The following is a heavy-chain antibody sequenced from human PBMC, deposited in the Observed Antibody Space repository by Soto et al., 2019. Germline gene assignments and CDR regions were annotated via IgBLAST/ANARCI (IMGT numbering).Heavy chain of an antibody. V-gene: IGHV3-30*09. CDR2: ISYGGDNK. D-gene: IGHD6-13*01. J-gene: IGHJ4*02. CDR3: AKARHSTSWYGLEADF. Sequence: PWGSLRLSCAASGFIFSDYAIHFFRHAPLKWLEWVAVISYGGDNKYYADSVRGRFAISRDNLKNTLDLQMNSLNPEDTAVYHCAKARHSTSWYGLEADFWGQGTLVTVSS. CDR1: GFIFSDYA.